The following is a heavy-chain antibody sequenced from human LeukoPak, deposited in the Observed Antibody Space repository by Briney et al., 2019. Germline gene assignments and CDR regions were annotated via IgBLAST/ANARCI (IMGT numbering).Heavy chain of an antibody. CDR3: SRGPSTTLTTF. J-gene: IGHJ4*02. Sequence: GGSLRLSCTASGFSFNTYWMTWVRQAPGKGLEWVANIKPDGDTTSYLDSVKGRFTISRDNAKSSLHLQMNGLTAEDTAVYYCSRGPSTTLTTFWGQGTMVTVSS. D-gene: IGHD4-17*01. CDR2: IKPDGDTT. V-gene: IGHV3-7*01. CDR1: GFSFNTYW.